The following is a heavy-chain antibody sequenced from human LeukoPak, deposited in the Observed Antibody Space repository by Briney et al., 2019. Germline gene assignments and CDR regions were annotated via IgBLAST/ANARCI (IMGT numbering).Heavy chain of an antibody. J-gene: IGHJ1*01. CDR3: ANSKGDPGLALAGAIFAEYFQH. Sequence: GGSLRLSCAASGFTFSNYALNWVRQAPGKGLEWVSYISSGGTTIYYADSVKGRFTFSRDNAKNSLYLQINSLRVEDTAVYYCANSKGDPGLALAGAIFAEYFQHWGQGTLVTVSS. CDR2: ISSGGTTI. V-gene: IGHV3-48*03. D-gene: IGHD6-19*01. CDR1: GFTFSNYA.